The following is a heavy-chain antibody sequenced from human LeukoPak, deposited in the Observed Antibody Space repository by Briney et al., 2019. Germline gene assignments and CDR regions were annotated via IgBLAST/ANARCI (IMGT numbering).Heavy chain of an antibody. D-gene: IGHD2-8*01. CDR2: IYTSGNN. Sequence: KPSETLSLTCTVSGGSISSYYWSWIRPPAGKGLEWIGRIYTSGNNNYNPSLKSRVNMSVDTSKNQFSLKLSSVTAADTAVYYCAREPYCTNGVCSAYWGQGTLVTVSS. CDR1: GGSISSYY. CDR3: AREPYCTNGVCSAY. V-gene: IGHV4-4*07. J-gene: IGHJ4*02.